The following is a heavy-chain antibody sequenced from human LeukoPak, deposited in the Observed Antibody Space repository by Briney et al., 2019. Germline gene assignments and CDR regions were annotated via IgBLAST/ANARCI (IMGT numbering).Heavy chain of an antibody. CDR3: AKVKGSGSYYGFDY. D-gene: IGHD3-10*01. CDR1: GFTFDDYA. J-gene: IGHJ4*02. V-gene: IGHV3-9*01. CDR2: ISWNSGSI. Sequence: GGSLRLSCAASGFTFDDYAMHWVRQAPGKGLEWVSGISWNSGSIGYADSVKGRFTISRDNAKNSLYLQMNSLRAEDTALYYCAKVKGSGSYYGFDYWGQGTLVTVSS.